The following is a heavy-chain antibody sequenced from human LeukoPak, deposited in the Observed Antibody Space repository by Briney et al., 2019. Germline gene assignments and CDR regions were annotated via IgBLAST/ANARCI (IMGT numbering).Heavy chain of an antibody. CDR3: AREVVSIPSYFES. V-gene: IGHV3-53*01. D-gene: IGHD2-15*01. CDR1: GFTVSSSY. J-gene: IGHJ4*02. Sequence: GGSLRLSCAASGFTVSSSYMYWVRQAPGKGLEWVSFFYRGETTYYAESVRGRFTISRDIPKNTLYLLMNSLIPEDTAVYYCAREVVSIPSYFESWGQGTRVTVSS. CDR2: FYRGETT.